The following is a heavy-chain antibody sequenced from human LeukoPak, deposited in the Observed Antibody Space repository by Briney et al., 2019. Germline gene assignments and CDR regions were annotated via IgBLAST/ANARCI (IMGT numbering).Heavy chain of an antibody. CDR1: GGSFSGYY. Sequence: SETLSLTCAVYGGSFSGYYWSWIRQPPGKGLEWIGEINHSGSTNYNPSLKSRVTISVDTSKNQFSLKLSSVTAADTVVYYCARDRDYGSFDYWGQGTLVTVSS. D-gene: IGHD4-17*01. V-gene: IGHV4-34*01. CDR2: INHSGST. CDR3: ARDRDYGSFDY. J-gene: IGHJ4*02.